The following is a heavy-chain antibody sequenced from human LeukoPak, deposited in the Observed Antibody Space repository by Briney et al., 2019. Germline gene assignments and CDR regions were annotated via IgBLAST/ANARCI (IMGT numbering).Heavy chain of an antibody. V-gene: IGHV1-24*01. Sequence: ASVKVSCKVSGYTLTELSIHWVRQAPGKGLEWMGGFDPEDGDAIYAQSFQGRVTMTEDTSTDTPYTELRSLRSEDTAVYYCTTRHSGSWFGAFDIWGQGTMVTVSS. D-gene: IGHD1-26*01. CDR3: TTRHSGSWFGAFDI. CDR2: FDPEDGDA. CDR1: GYTLTELS. J-gene: IGHJ3*02.